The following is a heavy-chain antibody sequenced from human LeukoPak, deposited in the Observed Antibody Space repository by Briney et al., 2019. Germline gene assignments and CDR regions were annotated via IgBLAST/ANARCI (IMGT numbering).Heavy chain of an antibody. V-gene: IGHV1-18*01. Sequence: ASVKVSCKAVGYSFTSYGVVWVRQAPGRGLEWMAWISGSNGDTNFAQKIQGRVTLTTDTSTSTAYMELMSLRSDDTAAYFCARGPRRWLQLTYFDYWGQGTLVTVSS. D-gene: IGHD5-24*01. CDR1: GYSFTSYG. CDR2: ISGSNGDT. J-gene: IGHJ4*02. CDR3: ARGPRRWLQLTYFDY.